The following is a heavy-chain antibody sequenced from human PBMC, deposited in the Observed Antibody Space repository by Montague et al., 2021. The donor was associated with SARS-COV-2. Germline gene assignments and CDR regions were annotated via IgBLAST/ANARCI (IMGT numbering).Heavy chain of an antibody. Sequence: SLRLSCAASGFTFSSYSMNWVHQAPGKGLEWVSYISSSSSTIYYADSVKGRFTISRDNAKNSLYLQMNSLRAEDTAVYYCARDLRWGYYDILTGYYRPLDYWGQGTLVTVSS. J-gene: IGHJ4*02. CDR1: GFTFSSYS. CDR2: ISSSSSTI. V-gene: IGHV3-48*04. D-gene: IGHD3-9*01. CDR3: ARDLRWGYYDILTGYYRPLDY.